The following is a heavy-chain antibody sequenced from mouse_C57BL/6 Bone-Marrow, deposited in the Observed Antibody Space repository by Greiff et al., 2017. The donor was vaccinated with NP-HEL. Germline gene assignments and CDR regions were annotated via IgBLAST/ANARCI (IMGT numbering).Heavy chain of an antibody. CDR2: ITHSGET. J-gene: IGHJ2*01. Sequence: VKVVESGPGLVKPSQSLFLTCSITGFPITSGYYWIWIRQSPGKPLEWMGYITHSGETFYNPSLQSPISITRETSKNQFFLQLNSVTTEDTAMYYCAGGLIYYYGSPYYFDYWGQGTTLTVSS. CDR3: AGGLIYYYGSPYYFDY. D-gene: IGHD1-1*01. CDR1: GFPITSGYY. V-gene: IGHV12-3*01.